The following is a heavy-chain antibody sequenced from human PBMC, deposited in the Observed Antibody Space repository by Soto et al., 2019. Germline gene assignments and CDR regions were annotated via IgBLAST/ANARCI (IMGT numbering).Heavy chain of an antibody. V-gene: IGHV4-34*01. CDR2: INHSGST. CDR1: GGTFIGYY. CDR3: ARGRRVTGHMVRRAHDYYYYYMDF. Sequence: PLETHPLTCTVYGGTFIGYYWSWIRQPTRKGLEWIGEINHSGSTNYNPSLKSRVTISVDTSKNQCSRKLSSVTAADTAVYYCARGRRVTGHMVRRAHDYYYYYMDFWGKGTTVTVSS. J-gene: IGHJ6*03. D-gene: IGHD3-10*01.